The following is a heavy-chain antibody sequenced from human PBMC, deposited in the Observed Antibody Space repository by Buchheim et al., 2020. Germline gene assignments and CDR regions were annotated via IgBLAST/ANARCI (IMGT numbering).Heavy chain of an antibody. CDR1: GFTFSSYW. J-gene: IGHJ4*02. Sequence: EVQLVESGGGLVQPGGSLRLSCAASGFTFSSYWMSWVRQAPGKGLEWVANIKQDGSEKSYVGSVKGRFPISRDNAKNSLYLQMNSLRAEDTAVYYCARGPSVRPVLWFGELLYKEDYWGQGTL. V-gene: IGHV3-7*01. CDR2: IKQDGSEK. D-gene: IGHD3-10*01. CDR3: ARGPSVRPVLWFGELLYKEDY.